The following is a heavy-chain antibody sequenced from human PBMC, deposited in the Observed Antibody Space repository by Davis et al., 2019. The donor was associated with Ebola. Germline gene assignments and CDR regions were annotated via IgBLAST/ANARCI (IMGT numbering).Heavy chain of an antibody. CDR3: ARDRGRSGPNGHYYYGMDV. V-gene: IGHV4-34*01. J-gene: IGHJ6*02. D-gene: IGHD3-3*01. Sequence: MPSETLSLTCAVYGGSFSGYYWSWIRQPPGKGLEWIGEINHSGSTNYNPSLKSRVTISVDRSKNQFSLKLSSVTAADTAVYYCARDRGRSGPNGHYYYGMDVWGQGTTVTVSS. CDR1: GGSFSGYY. CDR2: INHSGST.